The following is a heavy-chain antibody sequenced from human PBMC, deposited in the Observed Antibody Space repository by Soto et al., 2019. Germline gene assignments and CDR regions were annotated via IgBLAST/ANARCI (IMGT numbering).Heavy chain of an antibody. J-gene: IGHJ6*02. Sequence: ASVKVSCKASGYTFTSYAMHWVRQAPGQRLEWMGWINAGNGNTKYSQKFQGRVTITRDTSASTAYMELSSLRSEDTAVYYCARAGGIAVAGTPPPYYYYYGMDVWGQGTTVTVS. CDR3: ARAGGIAVAGTPPPYYYYYGMDV. V-gene: IGHV1-3*01. CDR1: GYTFTSYA. CDR2: INAGNGNT. D-gene: IGHD6-19*01.